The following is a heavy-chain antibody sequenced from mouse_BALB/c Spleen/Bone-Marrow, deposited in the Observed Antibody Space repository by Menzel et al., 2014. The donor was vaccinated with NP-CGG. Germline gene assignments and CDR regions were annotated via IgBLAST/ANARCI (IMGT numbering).Heavy chain of an antibody. Sequence: EVKLQESGAELVKPGASAKLSCTASGFNIKETYMHWVKRRPEQGLEWIGRIDPANGNTKYDPKFQGKATITADTSSNTAYLQLSSLTSEDTAVYYCARWEYYAMDYWGQGTSVTVSS. D-gene: IGHD4-1*01. CDR3: ARWEYYAMDY. J-gene: IGHJ4*01. CDR1: GFNIKETY. CDR2: IDPANGNT. V-gene: IGHV14-3*02.